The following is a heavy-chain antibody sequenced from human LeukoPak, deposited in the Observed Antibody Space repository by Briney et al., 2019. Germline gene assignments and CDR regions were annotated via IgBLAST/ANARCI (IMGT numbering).Heavy chain of an antibody. CDR1: GGSISSYY. J-gene: IGHJ6*03. V-gene: IGHV4-59*01. CDR3: ERGSYYYMDI. CDR2: IYYSGST. Sequence: PSETLSLTCTVSGGSISSYYWSWIRQPPGKGLEWIGYIYYSGSTNYNPSLKSRVTISVDTSKNQFSLKLSSVTAADTAVYYCERGSYYYMDIWGTGTTVTVSS.